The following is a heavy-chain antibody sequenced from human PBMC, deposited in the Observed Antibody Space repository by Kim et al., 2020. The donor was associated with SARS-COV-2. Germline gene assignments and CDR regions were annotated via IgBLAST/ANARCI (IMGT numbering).Heavy chain of an antibody. V-gene: IGHV1-2*02. CDR2: ISTDSGAT. D-gene: IGHD2-21*01. J-gene: IGHJ6*02. CDR1: GYTFTDYS. CDR3: ARGDTVVASRYYYAMDV. Sequence: ASVKVSCKASGYTFTDYSIHWVRHAPGRGLEWMAWISTDSGATNNAQKFQDRITLTRDTPINTTYMELRSLRSDDTAAYFCARGDTVVASRYYYAMDVWGQGTTVTVSS.